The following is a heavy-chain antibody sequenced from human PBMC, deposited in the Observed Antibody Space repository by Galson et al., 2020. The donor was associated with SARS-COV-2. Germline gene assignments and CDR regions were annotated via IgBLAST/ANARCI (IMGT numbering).Heavy chain of an antibody. Sequence: ETSETLSLTCPLSGRSISSGGYYWSWIRQHPGKGLEWIGYIYYSESTYYNPTLKSRVTISVDTSKNQFSLTLSSVTASDTAVYYCARIISVGIFGVVNWFDPWGQGTLVTVSS. CDR2: IYYSEST. CDR1: GRSISSGGYY. D-gene: IGHD3-3*01. J-gene: IGHJ5*02. V-gene: IGHV4-31*03. CDR3: ARIISVGIFGVVNWFDP.